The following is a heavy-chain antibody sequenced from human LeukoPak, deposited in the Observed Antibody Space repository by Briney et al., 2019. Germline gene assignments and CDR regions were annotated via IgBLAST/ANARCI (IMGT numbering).Heavy chain of an antibody. J-gene: IGHJ4*02. V-gene: IGHV3-74*03. CDR3: VRSRFTTSSFDY. D-gene: IGHD2-2*01. Sequence: PGGSLRLSCAASGFTFSSSWMQSVRQAPGQGLVCVSRINSDESVTTYTNSVKGRFTISRDNAKNTLYLQMNSLRAEDTAMYYCVRSRFTTSSFDYWGQGTLVTASS. CDR2: INSDESVT. CDR1: GFTFSSSW.